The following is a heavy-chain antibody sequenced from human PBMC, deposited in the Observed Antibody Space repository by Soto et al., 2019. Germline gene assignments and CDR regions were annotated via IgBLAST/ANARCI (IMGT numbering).Heavy chain of an antibody. Sequence: GASVKVSCKASGYTFTSYDINWVRQATGQGLEWMGWMNPNGGNTGYAQKFQGRVTMTRNTSISTAYMELSSLRSEDTAVYYCAREMTTVTTFDYWGQGTLVTVSS. CDR2: MNPNGGNT. CDR1: GYTFTSYD. J-gene: IGHJ4*02. CDR3: AREMTTVTTFDY. D-gene: IGHD4-17*01. V-gene: IGHV1-8*01.